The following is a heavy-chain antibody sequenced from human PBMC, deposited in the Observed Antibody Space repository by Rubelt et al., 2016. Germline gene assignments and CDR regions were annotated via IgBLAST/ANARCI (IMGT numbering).Heavy chain of an antibody. CDR3: AREAYGDPLDS. V-gene: IGHV1-2*02. J-gene: IGHJ4*02. D-gene: IGHD4-17*01. Sequence: QVQLVQSGAEVKKPGASVKVSCKASGYTFTSYGISWVRQAPGQGLEWMGWINPNGGGTHYAQKFRGRVTMTRDTSISTAYMELSRLRSDDTTVYYCAREAYGDPLDSWGQGTLVTVSS. CDR2: INPNGGGT. CDR1: GYTFTSYG.